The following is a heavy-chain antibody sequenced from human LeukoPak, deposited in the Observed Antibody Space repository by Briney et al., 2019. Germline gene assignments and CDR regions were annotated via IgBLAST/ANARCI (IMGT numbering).Heavy chain of an antibody. CDR1: GFNFDDYA. CDR2: ISANGGFI. CDR3: TKEVQRWHSYFYRPSYALDI. D-gene: IGHD3-22*01. V-gene: IGHV3-9*03. Sequence: GGSLRLSCAVSGFNFDDYAIHWVRQGPGKGLEWVAGISANGGFISYGESVKGRFTISRDNPRNSVFLQMNFLRAEDMAMYFCTKEVQRWHSYFYRPSYALDIWGKGTMVSVSS. J-gene: IGHJ3*02.